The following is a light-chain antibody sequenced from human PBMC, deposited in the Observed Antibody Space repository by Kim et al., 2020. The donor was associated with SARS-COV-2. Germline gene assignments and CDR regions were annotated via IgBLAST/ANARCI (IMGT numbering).Light chain of an antibody. V-gene: IGKV1-5*03. CDR2: YAS. CDR3: QQYDNY. J-gene: IGKJ2*01. Sequence: SPLSASVRDRVTIACRAWQSISMWLASYQQSPGNAPKLLISYASSLQSEVPSRFSGSGSGTQFTLPISSLQPDYFGTYYCQQYDNYFGQGTNLEI. CDR1: QSISMW.